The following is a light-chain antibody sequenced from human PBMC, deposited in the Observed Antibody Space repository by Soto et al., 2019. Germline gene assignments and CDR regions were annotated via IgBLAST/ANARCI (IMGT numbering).Light chain of an antibody. CDR3: PQSYGILT. CDR1: QSIATY. V-gene: IGKV1-39*01. Sequence: DIQLTQSPPSLSASVGDNVTITCRASQSIATYLNWYQQRPGKVPKFLIYGASRVQSEVPSRFSGSGSGTDFTFNITSLQRPDFATYYCPQSYGILTFGQGTKVEIK. CDR2: GAS. J-gene: IGKJ1*01.